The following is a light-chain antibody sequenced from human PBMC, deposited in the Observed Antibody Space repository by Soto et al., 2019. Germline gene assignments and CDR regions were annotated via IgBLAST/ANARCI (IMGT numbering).Light chain of an antibody. Sequence: EIVMTQSPATLSVSPGERATLSCRASQSVGSNLAWYQLKPGQAPRLLIYGASTRATGIPARFSGSGSGTDFTPNISSMQSEDFAMYFCQQYNNWPPDRTFGQGTKVEIK. CDR1: QSVGSN. V-gene: IGKV3-15*01. CDR2: GAS. CDR3: QQYNNWPPDRT. J-gene: IGKJ1*01.